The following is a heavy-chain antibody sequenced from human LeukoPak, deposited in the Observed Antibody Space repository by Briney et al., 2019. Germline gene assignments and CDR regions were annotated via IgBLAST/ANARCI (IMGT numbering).Heavy chain of an antibody. D-gene: IGHD3-9*01. CDR3: AREYNDILTGYGYYMDV. CDR1: GYTFTSYG. J-gene: IGHJ6*03. Sequence: ASVKVSCKASGYTFTSYGISWVRQAPGQGLEWMGWISAYNGNTNYAQKLQGRVTMTTDTSTSTAYMELRSLRSDDTAVYYCAREYNDILTGYGYYMDVWGKGTTVTVSS. V-gene: IGHV1-18*01. CDR2: ISAYNGNT.